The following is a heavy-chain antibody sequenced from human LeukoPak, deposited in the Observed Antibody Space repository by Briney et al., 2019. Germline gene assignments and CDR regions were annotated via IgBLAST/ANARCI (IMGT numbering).Heavy chain of an antibody. Sequence: GASVEVSCKASGYTFTTYGVTWVRQAPRQGLEWMGWISAYNGDTNYAQKFQGRFTMTTDTSTSTAYMELRSLRSDDTAVYYCARDHSSSCQLLDYWGQGTLVTVSS. CDR2: ISAYNGDT. CDR3: ARDHSSSCQLLDY. V-gene: IGHV1-18*01. J-gene: IGHJ4*02. D-gene: IGHD6-13*01. CDR1: GYTFTTYG.